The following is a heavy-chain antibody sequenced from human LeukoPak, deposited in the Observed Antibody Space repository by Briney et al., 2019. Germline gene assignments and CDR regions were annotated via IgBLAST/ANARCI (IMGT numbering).Heavy chain of an antibody. J-gene: IGHJ4*02. D-gene: IGHD2-21*02. CDR1: GGSFSGYY. Sequence: SETLSLTCAVYGGSFSGYYWSWIRQPLGKGLEWIGEINHSGSTNYNPSLKSRVTISVDTSKNQFSLKLSSVTAADTAVYYCARRRVVTASFDYWGQGTLVTVSS. CDR3: ARRRVVTASFDY. CDR2: INHSGST. V-gene: IGHV4-34*01.